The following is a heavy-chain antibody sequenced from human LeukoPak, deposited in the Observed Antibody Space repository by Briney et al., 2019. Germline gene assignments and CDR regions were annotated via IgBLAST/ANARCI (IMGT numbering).Heavy chain of an antibody. CDR1: GFTFSTYS. J-gene: IGHJ4*02. CDR3: ARETGSAVGSTDFDY. CDR2: ISSNNRYI. V-gene: IGHV3-21*01. D-gene: IGHD4-17*01. Sequence: GGSLRLSCAASGFTFSTYSMNWVRQAPRKGLEWVSSISSNNRYIYYADSVKGRFTISRDNSKNTLYLQMNSLRAEDTAVYYCARETGSAVGSTDFDYWGQGTLVTVSS.